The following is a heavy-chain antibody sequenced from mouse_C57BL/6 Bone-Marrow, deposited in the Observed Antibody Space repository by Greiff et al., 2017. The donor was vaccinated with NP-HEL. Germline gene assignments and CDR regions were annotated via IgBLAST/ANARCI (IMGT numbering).Heavy chain of an antibody. CDR1: GYTFTSYW. CDR3: ARSDH. J-gene: IGHJ2*01. V-gene: IGHV1-59*01. CDR2: IDPSDSYT. Sequence: QVQLQQPGAELVRPGTSVKLSCKASGYTFTSYWMHWVKQRPGQGLEWIGVIDPSDSYTNYNQKFKGKATLTVDTSSSTAYMQLSGLTSEDSAVYYCARSDHWGQGTTLTVSS.